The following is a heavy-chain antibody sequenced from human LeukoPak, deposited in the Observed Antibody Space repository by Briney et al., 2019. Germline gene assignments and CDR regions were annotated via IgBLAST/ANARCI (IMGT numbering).Heavy chain of an antibody. V-gene: IGHV5-10-1*04. CDR3: ARPRSMYYYDSSGRQYYYGMDV. J-gene: IGHJ6*02. CDR2: IDPSDSYT. D-gene: IGHD3-22*01. Sequence: GESLRISCKGSGYSFTSYWISLVRQMPGKGLEWMGRIDPSDSYTNYSPSFQGQVTISADKSISTAYLQWSSLKASDTAMYYCARPRSMYYYDSSGRQYYYGMDVWGQGTTVTVSS. CDR1: GYSFTSYW.